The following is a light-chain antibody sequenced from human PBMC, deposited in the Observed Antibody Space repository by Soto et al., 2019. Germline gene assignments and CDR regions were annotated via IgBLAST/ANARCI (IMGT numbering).Light chain of an antibody. CDR1: QGSSSY. CDR2: VAS. V-gene: IGKV3-11*01. Sequence: NVFSQSPVTLSLYTGERAALSCWASQGSSSYLAWYQQKPGQAPRLLICVASNRATGIPARFSGSVSGTDVTLTISSLEHEDFAVYYCQQRSNWPPHWTFGQGTKVDI. CDR3: QQRSNWPPHWT. J-gene: IGKJ1*01.